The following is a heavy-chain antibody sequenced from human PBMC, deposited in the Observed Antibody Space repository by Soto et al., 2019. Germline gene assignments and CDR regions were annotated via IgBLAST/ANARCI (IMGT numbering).Heavy chain of an antibody. D-gene: IGHD1-20*01. CDR3: ARSRYNWNQSPFDY. J-gene: IGHJ4*02. CDR2: IYHSGST. V-gene: IGHV4-30-2*01. CDR1: GGSISSGGYS. Sequence: QLQLQESGSGLVKPSQTLSLTCAVSGGSISSGGYSWSWIRQPPGKGLEWIGYIYHSGSTYYNPSLKSRVTISVDRSKNQFSLKLSSVTAADTAVYYCARSRYNWNQSPFDYWGQGTLVTVSS.